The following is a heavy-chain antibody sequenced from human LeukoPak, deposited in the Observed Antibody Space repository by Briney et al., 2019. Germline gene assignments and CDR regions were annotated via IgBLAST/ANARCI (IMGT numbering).Heavy chain of an antibody. CDR3: ARRYSSGWAFAY. Sequence: WETLSLTCTVSGGSISSSRSYWGRIPQPPGKGREGIGTIYYSARPLYTPSLKSPDTIPVDTSKHQFSLKLTSVTPADTAVYHCARRYSSGWAFAYWGQGTLVTVSS. CDR1: GGSISSSRSY. D-gene: IGHD6-19*01. J-gene: IGHJ4*02. V-gene: IGHV4-39*07. CDR2: IYYSARP.